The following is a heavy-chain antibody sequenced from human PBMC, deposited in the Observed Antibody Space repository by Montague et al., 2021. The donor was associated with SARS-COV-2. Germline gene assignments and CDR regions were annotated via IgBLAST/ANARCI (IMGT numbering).Heavy chain of an antibody. CDR1: GFSLNTDGVG. Sequence: PALVKPTHTLTLTCVFSGFSLNTDGVGVAWIRRPPGKALEWLALIYWDGDQRYSPSLKTRLTITKDTSKNRVVLTMTNLDPVDTATYYCARRYDFYRAEAFDAWGQGTMLTVSS. V-gene: IGHV2-5*02. J-gene: IGHJ3*01. CDR3: ARRYDFYRAEAFDA. D-gene: IGHD3-3*01. CDR2: IYWDGDQ.